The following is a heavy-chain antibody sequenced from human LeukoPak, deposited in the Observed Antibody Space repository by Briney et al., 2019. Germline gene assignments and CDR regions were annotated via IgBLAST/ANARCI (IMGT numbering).Heavy chain of an antibody. CDR3: ARDLAYGRLDY. D-gene: IGHD3-16*01. V-gene: IGHV3-7*01. J-gene: IGHJ4*02. CDR2: INPEGSEK. CDR1: KFTVSDNC. Sequence: GGSLRLSCVGSKFTVSDNCMTWVRQAPGKGLEWVASINPEGSEKYSADSVKGRFTISRDNAKNSLYLQMDSLRVEDTAFYYCARDLAYGRLDYWGQGMLVTVSS.